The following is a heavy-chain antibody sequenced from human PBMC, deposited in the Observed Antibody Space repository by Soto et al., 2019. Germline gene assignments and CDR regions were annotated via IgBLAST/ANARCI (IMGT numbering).Heavy chain of an antibody. V-gene: IGHV1-69*06. CDR1: GLIFSSYA. D-gene: IGHD3-9*01. J-gene: IGHJ6*02. CDR3: MRGANYNISTGKGYYLPGMDV. Sequence: QVQLVQSGAEVKKPGSSVKVSCKASGLIFSSYAISWVRQAPGQGLEWVGGILPIFGTTNNAQRFKGRVTITADTSTDSSHLDLSSLRSEETAVYFCMRGANYNISTGKGYYLPGMDVWGQGTTVTVSS. CDR2: ILPIFGTT.